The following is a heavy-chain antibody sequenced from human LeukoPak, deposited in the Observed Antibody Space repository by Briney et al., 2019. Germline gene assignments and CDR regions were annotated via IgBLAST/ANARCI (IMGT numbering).Heavy chain of an antibody. J-gene: IGHJ4*02. CDR2: IYYSGST. CDR1: GGSISSYY. CDR3: ARVSGRGYLDY. Sequence: SETLSLTCTVSGGSISSYYWSWIRQPPGKGLEWIGYIYYSGSTYYNPSLKSRVTISVDRSKNQFSLKLSSVTAADTAVYYCARVSGRGYLDYWGQGTLVTVSS. V-gene: IGHV4-59*12.